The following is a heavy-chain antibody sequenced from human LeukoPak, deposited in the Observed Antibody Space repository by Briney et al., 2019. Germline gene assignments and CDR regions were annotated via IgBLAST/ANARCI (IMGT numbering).Heavy chain of an antibody. CDR2: INPSGGST. CDR3: ARGTSGSSSWYPSYYYYYYMDV. CDR1: GYTFTSYY. V-gene: IGHV1-46*01. Sequence: ASVKVSCKASGYTFTSYYMHWVQQAPGQGLEWMGIINPSGGSTSYAQKFQGRVTMTRDMSTSTVYMELSSLRSEDTAVYYCARGTSGSSSWYPSYYYYYYMDVWGKGTTVTVSS. J-gene: IGHJ6*03. D-gene: IGHD6-13*01.